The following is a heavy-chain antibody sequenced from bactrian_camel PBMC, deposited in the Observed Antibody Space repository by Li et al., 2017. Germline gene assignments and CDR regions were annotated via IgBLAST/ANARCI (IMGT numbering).Heavy chain of an antibody. CDR3: AAGSSDYNEYDGNCFVPTADFGY. CDR1: GVTLKNTY. Sequence: HVQLVESGGGSVQAGGSLRLSCLASGVTLKNTYTGWFRQVPGKEREQVAVIDSLGMTSYADSVKGRFTVSRDNAKNTLNLQMNGPKPEDTAMYICAAGSSDYNEYDGNCFVPTADFGYTGQGTQVTVS. V-gene: IGHV3S53*01. D-gene: IGHD4*01. CDR2: IDSLGMT. J-gene: IGHJ6*01.